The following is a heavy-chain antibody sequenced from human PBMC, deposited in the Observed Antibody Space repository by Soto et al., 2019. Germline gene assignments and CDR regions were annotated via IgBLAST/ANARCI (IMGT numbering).Heavy chain of an antibody. J-gene: IGHJ6*02. Sequence: GGSLRLSCAASGFTFSSYSMNWLRQAPGKELEWVSSISSSSSYIYYADSVKGRFTISRDNAKNSLYLQMNSLRAEDTAVYYCARERPGGYYYYYGMDVWGQGTKVTVSS. D-gene: IGHD3-10*01. V-gene: IGHV3-21*01. CDR3: ARERPGGYYYYYGMDV. CDR2: ISSSSSYI. CDR1: GFTFSSYS.